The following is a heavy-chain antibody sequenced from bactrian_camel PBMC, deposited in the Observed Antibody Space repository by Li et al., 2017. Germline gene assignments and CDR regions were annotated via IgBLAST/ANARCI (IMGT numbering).Heavy chain of an antibody. CDR1: SDTDRGFR. CDR2: INSLGRGI. CDR3: AAALGGEEYEY. Sequence: VQLVESGGDSVQAGGSLRLSCVASSDTDRGFRMGWFRQAPGQEREMVAGINSLGRGIYIAASVKGRFFISRAKNTIYLQMNDLKPEDTANYQCAAALGGEEYEYWGQGTQVTVS. J-gene: IGHJ4*01. V-gene: IGHV3-3*01.